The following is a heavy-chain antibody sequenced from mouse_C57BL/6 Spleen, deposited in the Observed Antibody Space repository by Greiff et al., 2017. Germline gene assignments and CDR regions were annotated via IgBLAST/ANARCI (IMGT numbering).Heavy chain of an antibody. D-gene: IGHD1-1*01. J-gene: IGHJ2*01. V-gene: IGHV5-17*01. CDR2: ISSGSSTI. Sequence: EVKLMESGGGLVKPGGSLKLSCAASGFTFSDYGMHWVRQAPEKGLEWVAYISSGSSTIYYADTVKGRFTIARDNAKNTLFLQMTSLRSEDTDMYYCARGGDYYAYYWGQGTTLTVSS. CDR1: GFTFSDYG. CDR3: ARGGDYYAYY.